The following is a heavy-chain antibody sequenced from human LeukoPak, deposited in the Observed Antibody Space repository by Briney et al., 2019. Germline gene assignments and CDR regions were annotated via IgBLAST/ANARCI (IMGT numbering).Heavy chain of an antibody. Sequence: KPGGSLRLSCAASGFTFSSYSMNWVRQAPGKGLEWVSSISSSSSYIYYADSVKGRFTISRDNAKNSLYLQMNSLRAEDTAVYYCARDSNPTYYYGSSDPDYWGQGTLVTVSS. CDR2: ISSSSSYI. D-gene: IGHD3-22*01. CDR3: ARDSNPTYYYGSSDPDY. J-gene: IGHJ4*02. V-gene: IGHV3-21*01. CDR1: GFTFSSYS.